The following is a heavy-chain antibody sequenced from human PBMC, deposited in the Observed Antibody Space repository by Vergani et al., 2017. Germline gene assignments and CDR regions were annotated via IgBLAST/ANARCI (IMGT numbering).Heavy chain of an antibody. CDR1: GFSLSTSGVG. V-gene: IGHV2-5*02. CDR2: IYWDDDK. D-gene: IGHD3-3*01. J-gene: IGHJ5*02. CDR3: AHISTYDFRSGYYTINWFDP. Sequence: QITLKESGPTLVKPTQTLTLTCTFSGFSLSTSGVGVGWIRQPPGKALEWLALIYWDDDKRYSPSLKSRLTITKDTSKSQVVLTMTNMDPVDTATYYCAHISTYDFRSGYYTINWFDPWGEGTLVTVSS.